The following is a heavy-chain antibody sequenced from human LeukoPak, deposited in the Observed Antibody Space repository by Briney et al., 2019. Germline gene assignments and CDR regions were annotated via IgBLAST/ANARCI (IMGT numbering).Heavy chain of an antibody. V-gene: IGHV3-7*05. CDR1: GFTFSNYE. CDR2: IKEDGSET. Sequence: GGSLRLSCAASGFTFSNYEMNWVRQAPGKGLEWVATIKEDGSETYYVDSVKGRFTISRDNAKNSLFLQMNSLRADDTAVFYCARDWSNDYWGQGTLVTVSS. D-gene: IGHD3-3*01. CDR3: ARDWSNDY. J-gene: IGHJ4*02.